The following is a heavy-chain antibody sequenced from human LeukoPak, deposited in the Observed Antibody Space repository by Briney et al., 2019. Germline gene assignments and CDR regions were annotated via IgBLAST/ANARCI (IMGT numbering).Heavy chain of an antibody. Sequence: GGSLRLSCAASGFTVSSNYMSWVRQAPGKGLEWVSDIYSGGSTYYADSVKGRFTISRDNSKNTLYLQMNSLRAEDTAVYYCAKELGRGDYYYYYMDVWGKGTTVTVSS. D-gene: IGHD3-10*01. CDR1: GFTVSSNY. V-gene: IGHV3-53*05. CDR3: AKELGRGDYYYYYMDV. J-gene: IGHJ6*03. CDR2: IYSGGST.